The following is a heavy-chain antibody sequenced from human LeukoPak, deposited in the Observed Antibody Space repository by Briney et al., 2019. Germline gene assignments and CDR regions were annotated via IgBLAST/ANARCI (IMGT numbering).Heavy chain of an antibody. Sequence: ASVKVSCKASGYTFTSYGISWVRQAPGQGLEWTGWISAYNGNTNYAQKLQGRVTMTTDTSTSTAYMELRSLRSDDTAVYHCARDLGRELAAFYYYGMDVWGQGTTVTVSS. V-gene: IGHV1-18*01. CDR1: GYTFTSYG. D-gene: IGHD6-6*01. CDR2: ISAYNGNT. J-gene: IGHJ6*02. CDR3: ARDLGRELAAFYYYGMDV.